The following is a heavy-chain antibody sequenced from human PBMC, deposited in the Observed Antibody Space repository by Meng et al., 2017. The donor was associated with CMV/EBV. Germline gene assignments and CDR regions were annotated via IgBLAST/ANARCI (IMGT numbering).Heavy chain of an antibody. CDR1: GGTFSSYA. CDR2: IIPILGIA. V-gene: IGHV1-69*10. CDR3: ARETAMVTLLDAFDI. D-gene: IGHD5-18*01. Sequence: SVKVSCKASGGTFSSYAISWVRQAPGQGLEWMGGIIPILGIANYAQKFQGRVTITADKSTSTAYMELSSLRSEDTAVYYCARETAMVTLLDAFDIWGQGTMVTVSS. J-gene: IGHJ3*02.